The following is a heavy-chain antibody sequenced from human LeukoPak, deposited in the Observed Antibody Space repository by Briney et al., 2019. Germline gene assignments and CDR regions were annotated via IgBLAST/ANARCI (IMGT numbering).Heavy chain of an antibody. D-gene: IGHD2/OR15-2a*01. Sequence: TSETLSLTCTVSGGSISSSSYYWGWIRQPPGKGLEWIGSIYYSGSTNYNPSLKSRVTISVDTSKSQFSLILSSVTAADTAVYYCATHLLSLSRTPYYFDYWGQGTLVTVSS. V-gene: IGHV4-39*01. CDR3: ATHLLSLSRTPYYFDY. CDR1: GGSISSSSYY. J-gene: IGHJ4*02. CDR2: IYYSGST.